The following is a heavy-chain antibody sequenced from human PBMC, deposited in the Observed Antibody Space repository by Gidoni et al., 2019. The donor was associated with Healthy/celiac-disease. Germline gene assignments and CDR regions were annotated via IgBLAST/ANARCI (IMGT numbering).Heavy chain of an antibody. J-gene: IGHJ5*02. V-gene: IGHV4-34*01. Sequence: QVQLQQWGAGLLQPSETLSLTCAVYGCSFSGYYWSWIRQPPGKGLEWIGEINHSGSTNYNPYLKSRVTISVDTSKNQFSLKLSSVTAADTAVYYCVTVAMVRGVIGWFDPWGQGTLVTVSS. CDR2: INHSGST. CDR1: GCSFSGYY. CDR3: VTVAMVRGVIGWFDP. D-gene: IGHD3-10*01.